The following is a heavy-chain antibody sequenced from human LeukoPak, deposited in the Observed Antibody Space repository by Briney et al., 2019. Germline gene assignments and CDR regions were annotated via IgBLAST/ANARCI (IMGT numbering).Heavy chain of an antibody. V-gene: IGHV3-23*01. CDR1: GFTFSSYA. J-gene: IGHJ4*02. CDR2: ISASGGST. D-gene: IGHD6-19*01. Sequence: GGSLRLSCAASGFTFSSYAMSWVRQAPGKGLEWVSAISASGGSTYYAHSVKGRFTISRDNSENTLYLQVNSLGAEDTAVYYCAKGGETSGWFYWGQGTLVTVSS. CDR3: AKGGETSGWFY.